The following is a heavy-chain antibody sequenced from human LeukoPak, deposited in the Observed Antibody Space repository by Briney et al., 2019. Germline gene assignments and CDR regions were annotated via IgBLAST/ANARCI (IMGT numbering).Heavy chain of an antibody. D-gene: IGHD3-3*01. CDR2: INHSGST. J-gene: IGHJ5*02. Sequence: PSETLSLTCAVYGGSFSGYYWSWIRQPPGKGLEWIGEINHSGSTNYNPSLKSRVTISVDTSKNQFSLKLSSVTAADTAVYYCARGGYYDFWSGSPYNWFDPWGQGTLVTVSS. CDR3: ARGGYYDFWSGSPYNWFDP. CDR1: GGSFSGYY. V-gene: IGHV4-34*01.